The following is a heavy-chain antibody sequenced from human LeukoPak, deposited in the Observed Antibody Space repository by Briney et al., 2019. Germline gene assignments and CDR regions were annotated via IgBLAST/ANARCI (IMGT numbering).Heavy chain of an antibody. D-gene: IGHD2-2*01. Sequence: TSETLSLTCTVSGGSISGYYWSWSRQPPGKGLEWIGYIYYSGSTYYNPSLKSRVTISVDTSKNQFSLKLSSVTAADTAVYYCARDLVVPAARRAFDIWGQGTMVTVSS. CDR1: GGSISGYY. V-gene: IGHV4-30-4*01. CDR2: IYYSGST. CDR3: ARDLVVPAARRAFDI. J-gene: IGHJ3*02.